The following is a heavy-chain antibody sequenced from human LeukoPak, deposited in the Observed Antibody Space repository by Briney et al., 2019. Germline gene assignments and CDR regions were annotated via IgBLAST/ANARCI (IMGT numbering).Heavy chain of an antibody. J-gene: IGHJ6*03. CDR2: IYTSGST. D-gene: IGHD4-17*01. CDR1: GGSISSYY. CDR3: ARLMTTVTQSPLYYYYYYMDV. V-gene: IGHV4-4*09. Sequence: SETLSLTCTVSGGSISSYYWSWIRQPPGKGLEWIGYIYTSGSTNYNPSLKSRVTISVDTSKNQFSLKLSSVTAADTAVYYCARLMTTVTQSPLYYYYYYMDVWGKGTTVTVSS.